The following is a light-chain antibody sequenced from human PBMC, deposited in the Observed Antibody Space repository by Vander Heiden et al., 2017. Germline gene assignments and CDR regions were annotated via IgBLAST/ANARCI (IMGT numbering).Light chain of an antibody. CDR2: DAS. Sequence: DIQMTQSPSSLSASVGDRVTITCQASQDISNYLNWYQQKPGKAPKLLINDASNLETGVPSRFSGSGSGTDFTFTISSLQPEDIATYYCQQYDNLPGLTFGGGTKVEIK. CDR3: QQYDNLPGLT. V-gene: IGKV1-33*01. CDR1: QDISNY. J-gene: IGKJ4*01.